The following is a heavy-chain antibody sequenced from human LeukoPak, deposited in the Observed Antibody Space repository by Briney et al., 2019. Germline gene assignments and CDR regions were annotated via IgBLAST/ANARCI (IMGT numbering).Heavy chain of an antibody. V-gene: IGHV4-59*08. CDR2: IYYSGST. CDR3: AKHGYSGYDYWGASFDY. CDR1: GGSISSYY. J-gene: IGHJ4*02. D-gene: IGHD5-12*01. Sequence: PSETLSLTCTVSGGSISSYYWSWIRQPPGKGLEWIGYIYYSGSTNYNPSLKSRVTISVDTPKNQFSLKLSSVTAADTAVYYCAKHGYSGYDYWGASFDYWGQGTLVTVSS.